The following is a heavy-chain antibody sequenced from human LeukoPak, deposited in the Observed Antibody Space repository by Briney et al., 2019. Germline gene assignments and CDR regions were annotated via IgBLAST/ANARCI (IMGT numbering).Heavy chain of an antibody. CDR3: AKTFDVSSGWLGY. J-gene: IGHJ4*02. V-gene: IGHV3-30*18. CDR1: GFTFSSYG. Sequence: GGSLRLSCAASGFTFSSYGMHWVRQAPGKGLEWVAVISYDGSNKYYADSVKGRFTISRDNSKNTLYLQMNSLRAEDTAVYYCAKTFDVSSGWLGYWGQGTLVTVSS. D-gene: IGHD6-19*01. CDR2: ISYDGSNK.